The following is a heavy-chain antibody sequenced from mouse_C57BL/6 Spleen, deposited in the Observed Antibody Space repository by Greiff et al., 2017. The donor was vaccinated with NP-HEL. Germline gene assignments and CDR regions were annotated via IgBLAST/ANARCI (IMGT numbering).Heavy chain of an antibody. V-gene: IGHV1-15*01. D-gene: IGHD2-4*01. CDR1: GYTFTDYE. CDR3: TRYDYDETWFAY. Sequence: QVQLQQSGAELVRPGASVTLSCKASGYTFTDYEMHWVKQTPVHGLEWIGAIDPETGGTAYNQKFKGKAILTADKSSSTAYMELRSLTSEDSAVYYCTRYDYDETWFAYWGQETLVTVSA. CDR2: IDPETGGT. J-gene: IGHJ3*01.